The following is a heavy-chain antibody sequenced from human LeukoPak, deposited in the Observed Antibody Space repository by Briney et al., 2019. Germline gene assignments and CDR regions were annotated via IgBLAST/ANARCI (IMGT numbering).Heavy chain of an antibody. CDR3: ARDGGGIVVIPNRGDYYFDY. CDR1: GGSISSNNW. V-gene: IGHV4-4*02. J-gene: IGHJ4*02. D-gene: IGHD2-2*01. Sequence: SETLSLTCAVSGGSISSNNWWSWVRQPPGKGLEWIGEIYHSGNNNYNPSLKSRVTISVDKSRNQFSLKLGSVTAADTAVYYCARDGGGIVVIPNRGDYYFDYWGQGTLVTVSS. CDR2: IYHSGNN.